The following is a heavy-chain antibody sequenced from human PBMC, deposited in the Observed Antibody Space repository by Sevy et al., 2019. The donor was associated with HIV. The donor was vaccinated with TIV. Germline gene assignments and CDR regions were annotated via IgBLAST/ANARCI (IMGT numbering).Heavy chain of an antibody. J-gene: IGHJ5*02. Sequence: GGSLRLSCAASGFTFSSYAMSWVRQAPGKGLEWVSAISGSGGSTYYADSVKGRFTISRDNSKNTLYLQMNSLRAEDTAVYYCAKDGQDIVVVPVAIPNWFDPWGQGTLVTVSS. D-gene: IGHD2-2*02. V-gene: IGHV3-23*01. CDR2: ISGSGGST. CDR1: GFTFSSYA. CDR3: AKDGQDIVVVPVAIPNWFDP.